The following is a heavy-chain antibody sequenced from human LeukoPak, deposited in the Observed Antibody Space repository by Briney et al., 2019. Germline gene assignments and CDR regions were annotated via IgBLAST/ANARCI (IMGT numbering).Heavy chain of an antibody. CDR2: ISSNGGST. CDR1: GFTFSSYA. D-gene: IGHD2-2*01. V-gene: IGHV3-64D*06. Sequence: GGSLRLSCSASGFTFSSYAMHWVRQAPGKGLEYVSVISSNGGSTYYADSVKGRFTISRDNSKNTLYLQMSSLRAEDTAVYYGVKDGVGCSSTSCCVVGVYYFDYWGQGILVTVSS. CDR3: VKDGVGCSSTSCCVVGVYYFDY. J-gene: IGHJ4*02.